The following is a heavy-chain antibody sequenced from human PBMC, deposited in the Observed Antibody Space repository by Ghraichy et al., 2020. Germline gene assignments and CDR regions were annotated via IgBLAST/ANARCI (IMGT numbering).Heavy chain of an antibody. V-gene: IGHV3-23*01. CDR3: AKARGYSSGWYANY. D-gene: IGHD6-19*01. CDR1: GFTFSSYA. J-gene: IGHJ4*02. Sequence: GGSLRLSCAASGFTFSSYAMSWVRQAPAKGLEWVSAISGSGGSTYYADSVKGRFTISRDNSKNTLYLQMNSLRAEDTAVYYCAKARGYSSGWYANYWGQGTLVTVSS. CDR2: ISGSGGST.